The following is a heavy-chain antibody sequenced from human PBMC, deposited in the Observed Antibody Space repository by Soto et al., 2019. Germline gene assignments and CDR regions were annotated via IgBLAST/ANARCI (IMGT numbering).Heavy chain of an antibody. CDR3: ARVRRSSGYYYGY. CDR2: INTSGGST. D-gene: IGHD3-22*01. V-gene: IGHV1-46*01. CDR1: GYSFTSYY. J-gene: IGHJ4*02. Sequence: ASVKGSCKASGYSFTSYYMHWVRQAPGQGLEWMGIINTSGGSTSYAQKFQGRVTMTRDTSTSTVYMELSSLRSEDTAVYYCARVRRSSGYYYGYWGQGTPVTVSS.